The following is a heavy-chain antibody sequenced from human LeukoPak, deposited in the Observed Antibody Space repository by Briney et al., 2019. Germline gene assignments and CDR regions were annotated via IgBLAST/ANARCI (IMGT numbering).Heavy chain of an antibody. CDR1: GFTFSSYG. CDR2: IKQDGSEK. D-gene: IGHD1-7*01. Sequence: GGSLRLSCAASGFTFSSYGMHWVRQAPGKGLEWVANIKQDGSEKYYVNSVKGRFTISRDNAKNSLYLQMNSLRAEDTAIYYCAREDDWNYEDYWGQGTLVTVSS. V-gene: IGHV3-7*01. J-gene: IGHJ4*02. CDR3: AREDDWNYEDY.